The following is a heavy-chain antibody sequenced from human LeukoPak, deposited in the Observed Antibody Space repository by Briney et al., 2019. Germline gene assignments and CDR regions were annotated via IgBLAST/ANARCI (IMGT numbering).Heavy chain of an antibody. D-gene: IGHD3-22*01. J-gene: IGHJ4*02. Sequence: ASVKVSCKASGYTFSGYYMHWVRQAPGQGLEWMGWINPNSGGTNYAQKFQGRVTMTRDTSISTAYMELSRLRSDDTAVYYCARDEQNYDSSGYQPMDYWGQGTLVTVSS. CDR3: ARDEQNYDSSGYQPMDY. V-gene: IGHV1-2*02. CDR2: INPNSGGT. CDR1: GYTFSGYY.